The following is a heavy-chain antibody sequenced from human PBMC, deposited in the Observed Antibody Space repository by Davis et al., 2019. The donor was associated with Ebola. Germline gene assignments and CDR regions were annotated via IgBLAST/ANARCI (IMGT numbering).Heavy chain of an antibody. V-gene: IGHV3-11*06. CDR1: GFTFSDYY. CDR2: ISSSSSYT. J-gene: IGHJ6*02. Sequence: GGSLRLSCAASGFTFSDYYMSWIRQAPGKGLEWVSYISSSSSYTNYADSVKGRFTISRDNAKNSLYLQMNSLRAEDTAVYYCARDQYDILTGYYKYYYYGMDVWGQGTTVTVSS. D-gene: IGHD3-9*01. CDR3: ARDQYDILTGYYKYYYYGMDV.